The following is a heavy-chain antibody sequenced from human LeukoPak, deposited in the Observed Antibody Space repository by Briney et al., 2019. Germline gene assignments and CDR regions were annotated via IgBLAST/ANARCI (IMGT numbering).Heavy chain of an antibody. V-gene: IGHV4-59*01. D-gene: IGHD1-26*01. Sequence: PSETLSLTCTVSSGSISSYYWSWIRQPPGKGLEWIGYIFYSGSTNYSPSLKSRVTISVDRSKNQFSLKLTSVTTADTAVYYCTRDVGATTTGKYYYYMDVWGKGTTVTISS. CDR1: SGSISSYY. CDR3: TRDVGATTTGKYYYYMDV. J-gene: IGHJ6*03. CDR2: IFYSGST.